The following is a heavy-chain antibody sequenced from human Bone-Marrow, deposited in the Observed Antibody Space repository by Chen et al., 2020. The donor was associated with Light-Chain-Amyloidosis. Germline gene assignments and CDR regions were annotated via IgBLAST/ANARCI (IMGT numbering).Heavy chain of an antibody. CDR3: ARDFKEDDSSGYYIPDAFDI. D-gene: IGHD3-22*01. CDR2: ISSSSSYI. V-gene: IGHV3-21*01. J-gene: IGHJ3*02. CDR1: GFTFSSYS. Sequence: EVQLVESGGGLVKPGGSLRLSCAASGFTFSSYSMNWVRQAPGKGLEWVSSISSSSSYIYYADSVKGLFTISRDNAKNSLYLQMNSLRAEDTAVYYCARDFKEDDSSGYYIPDAFDIWGQGTMVTVSS.